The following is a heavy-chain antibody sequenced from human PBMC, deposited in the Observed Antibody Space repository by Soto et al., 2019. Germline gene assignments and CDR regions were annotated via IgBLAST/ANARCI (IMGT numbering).Heavy chain of an antibody. CDR2: IYHGGSP. V-gene: IGHV4-38-2*02. D-gene: IGHD1-26*01. CDR3: ARDTAQGATTKVYYYGMDV. J-gene: IGHJ6*02. CDR1: GYSISSGYY. Sequence: SETLSLTCAVSGYSISSGYYWGWIRQPPGKGLEWIGNIYHGGSPYYNPSLRSRVTISVDTSKNQFSLKLSSATAADTAVYYCARDTAQGATTKVYYYGMDVWGQGTTVTVSS.